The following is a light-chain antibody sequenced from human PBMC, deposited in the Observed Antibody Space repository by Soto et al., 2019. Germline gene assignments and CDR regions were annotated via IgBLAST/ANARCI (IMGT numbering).Light chain of an antibody. CDR1: SSDVGGYNY. CDR2: EVS. J-gene: IGLJ2*01. Sequence: QSALTQPASVSGSPGQSITISCTGTSSDVGGYNYVSWDQQHPGEAPKLMIYEVSNRPSGVSDRFSGSKSDNTASLTISGLRAEDEADYYCSSYTSGSPLVLFGGGTKVTVL. CDR3: SSYTSGSPLVL. V-gene: IGLV2-14*01.